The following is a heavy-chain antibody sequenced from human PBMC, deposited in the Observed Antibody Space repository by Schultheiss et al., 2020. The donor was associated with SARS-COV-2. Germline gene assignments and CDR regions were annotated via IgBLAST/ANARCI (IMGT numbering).Heavy chain of an antibody. CDR2: INPNSGGT. V-gene: IGHV1-2*02. Sequence: GESLKISCKASGYTFTGYYMHWVRQAPGQGLEWMGWINPNSGGTNYAQKFQGRVTMTRDTSISTAYMELSRLRSDDTAVYYCARDLVDYYDSSGLFDYWGQGTLVTVSS. D-gene: IGHD3-22*01. CDR1: GYTFTGYY. J-gene: IGHJ4*02. CDR3: ARDLVDYYDSSGLFDY.